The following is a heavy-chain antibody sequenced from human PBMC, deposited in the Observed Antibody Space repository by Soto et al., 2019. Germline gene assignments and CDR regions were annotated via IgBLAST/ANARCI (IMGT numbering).Heavy chain of an antibody. CDR2: ISYEGINK. V-gene: IGHV3-30*18. CDR1: GFTFSSSG. D-gene: IGHD3-3*01. J-gene: IGHJ6*02. Sequence: PGGSLRLSFAASGFTFSSSGMHWVRQAPGKGLGGVAVISYEGINKYYADSVKGRFTISRDNSKNTLYLQMNSLRAEDTAVYYCAKDRRGYDFWSGTENYYYYYGMDVWGQGTTVTVSS. CDR3: AKDRRGYDFWSGTENYYYYYGMDV.